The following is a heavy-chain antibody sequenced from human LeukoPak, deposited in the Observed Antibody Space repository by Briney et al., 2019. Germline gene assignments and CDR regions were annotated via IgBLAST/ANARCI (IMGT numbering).Heavy chain of an antibody. Sequence: SETLSLTCTVSGGSISSYYWSWIRQPPGKGLEWIGDIYYSGSTNYNPSLKSRVTISVDTSKNQFSLKLSSVTAADTAVYYCARTGAGYWGGESYFDYWGQGTLVTVSS. CDR1: GGSISSYY. CDR3: ARTGAGYWGGESYFDY. V-gene: IGHV4-59*08. D-gene: IGHD2-15*01. CDR2: IYYSGST. J-gene: IGHJ4*02.